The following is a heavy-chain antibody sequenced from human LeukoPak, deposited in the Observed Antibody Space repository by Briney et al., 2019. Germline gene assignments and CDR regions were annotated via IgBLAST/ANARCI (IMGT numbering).Heavy chain of an antibody. J-gene: IGHJ5*02. Sequence: SETLPLTCAVYGGSFSGYYWSWIRQPPGKGLEWIGEINHSGSTNYNPSLKSRVTISVDTSKNQFSLKLSSVTAADTAVYYCARGVDIWSGLNWFDPWGQGTLVTVSS. CDR1: GGSFSGYY. V-gene: IGHV4-34*01. CDR2: INHSGST. CDR3: ARGVDIWSGLNWFDP. D-gene: IGHD3-3*01.